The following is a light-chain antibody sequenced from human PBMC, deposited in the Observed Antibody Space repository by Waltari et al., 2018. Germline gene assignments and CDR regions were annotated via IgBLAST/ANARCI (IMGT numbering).Light chain of an antibody. V-gene: IGLV2-14*01. CDR2: EVS. CDR1: SSDVGGYNS. CDR3: SSYTSSSTLV. Sequence: QSALTQPASVSGSPGQSITISCTGTSSDVGGYNSVSWYQQHPGKAPKLMIYEVSNRPSGVSNRFSGSKSGNTASLTISGLQAEDESDYYCSSYTSSSTLVFGGGTKLTVI. J-gene: IGLJ3*02.